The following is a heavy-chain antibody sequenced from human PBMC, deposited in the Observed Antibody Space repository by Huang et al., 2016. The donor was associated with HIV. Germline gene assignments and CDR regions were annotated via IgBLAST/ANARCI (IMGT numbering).Heavy chain of an antibody. CDR3: ARHGRVAGHYYNNMDV. CDR2: IYYRWNT. D-gene: IGHD6-19*01. CDR1: GGSISSSSYY. J-gene: IGHJ6*02. V-gene: IGHV4-39*01. Sequence: LQLQESGPGLVKSSETLSLICTVSGGSISSSSYYWGWIRQPPGKGPEWIGSIYYRWNTDYNPPRKSRVTISVDTSKNQFSLKVNSVTAADTAVYYCARHGRVAGHYYNNMDVWGRGTTVTVSS.